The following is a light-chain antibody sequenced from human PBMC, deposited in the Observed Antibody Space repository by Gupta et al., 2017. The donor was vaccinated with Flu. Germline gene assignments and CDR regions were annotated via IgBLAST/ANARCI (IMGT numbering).Light chain of an antibody. V-gene: IGKV1-39*01. J-gene: IGKJ2*01. CDR3: QQSYSTLYT. CDR2: AAS. Sequence: PSSLSASVGDRVTITCRASQSISSYLNWYQQKPGKAPKLLIYAASSLQSGVPSRFSGSGSGTDFTLTIRRLQPEDFATYYCQQSYSTLYTLGQGTKLELK. CDR1: QSISSY.